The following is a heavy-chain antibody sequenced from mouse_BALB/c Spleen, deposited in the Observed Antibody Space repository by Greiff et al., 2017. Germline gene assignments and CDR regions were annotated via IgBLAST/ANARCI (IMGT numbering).Heavy chain of an antibody. Sequence: EVQVVESGGGLVKPGGSLKLSCAASGFTFSSYAMSWVRQSPEKRLEWVAEISSGGSYTYYPDTVTGRFTISRDNAKNTLYLEMSSLRSEDTAMYYCAREADSSGYVWFAYWGQGTLVTVSA. J-gene: IGHJ3*01. CDR1: GFTFSSYA. CDR2: ISSGGSYT. D-gene: IGHD3-2*01. CDR3: AREADSSGYVWFAY. V-gene: IGHV5-9-4*01.